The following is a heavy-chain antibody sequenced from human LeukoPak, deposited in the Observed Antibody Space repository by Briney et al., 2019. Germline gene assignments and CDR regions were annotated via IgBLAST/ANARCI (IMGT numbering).Heavy chain of an antibody. Sequence: ASVKVSCKASGYTFTGYYMHWVRQAPGQGLEWMGWINPNSGGTNYAQKLQGRVTMTRDTSISTAYMELSRLRSDDTAVYYCARANDSPYSYYYGMDVWGQGTTVTVSS. CDR3: ARANDSPYSYYYGMDV. CDR1: GYTFTGYY. D-gene: IGHD1-1*01. J-gene: IGHJ6*02. CDR2: INPNSGGT. V-gene: IGHV1-2*02.